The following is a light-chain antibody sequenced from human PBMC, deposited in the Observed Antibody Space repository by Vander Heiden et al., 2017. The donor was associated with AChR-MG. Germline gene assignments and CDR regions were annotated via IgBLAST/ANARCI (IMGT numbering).Light chain of an antibody. V-gene: IGLV2-14*03. CDR1: SSAVGGYTY. Sequence: SALTPPASVSASPVQSITLSCTGTSSAVGGYTYVSWYQQHPAKAPKLMIYDVSNRPSGVSNRFSGSKSGNTASLTISGLEAEDDADYYCSSDRSSSTWVFGGGTKLTVL. CDR2: DVS. CDR3: SSDRSSSTWV. J-gene: IGLJ3*02.